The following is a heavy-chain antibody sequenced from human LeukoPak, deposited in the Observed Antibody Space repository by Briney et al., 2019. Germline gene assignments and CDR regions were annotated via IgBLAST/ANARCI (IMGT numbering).Heavy chain of an antibody. Sequence: GGSLRLSCAASGFTFSSYWMHWVRQAPGKGLVWVSRINSDGSSTSYADSVKGRFTISRDNAKNTLHLQMNSLRAEDTAVYYCARDRIYGGKNWFDPWGQGTLVTVSS. CDR1: GFTFSSYW. CDR3: ARDRIYGGKNWFDP. J-gene: IGHJ5*02. V-gene: IGHV3-74*01. D-gene: IGHD4-23*01. CDR2: INSDGSST.